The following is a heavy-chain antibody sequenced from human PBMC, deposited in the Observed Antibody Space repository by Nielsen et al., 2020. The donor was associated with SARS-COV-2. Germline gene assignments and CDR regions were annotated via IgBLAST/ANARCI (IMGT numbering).Heavy chain of an antibody. J-gene: IGHJ4*02. D-gene: IGHD3-16*01. CDR3: VRGLQVPNGLAHR. Sequence: GESLKISCAASGFSFSTYWMHWVSQAPGKGLVWVSRINSDGSSTSYADSVKGRFTISRDNAKNTLYLQMNSLRAEDTAVYYCVRGLQVPNGLAHRWGQGTLVTVSS. CDR2: INSDGSST. V-gene: IGHV3-74*01. CDR1: GFSFSTYW.